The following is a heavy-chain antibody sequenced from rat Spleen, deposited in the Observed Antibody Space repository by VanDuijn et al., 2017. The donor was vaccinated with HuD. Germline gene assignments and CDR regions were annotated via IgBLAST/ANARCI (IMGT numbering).Heavy chain of an antibody. CDR3: GTGSSFAY. CDR1: GLTFNNYW. CDR2: ITNTGSIT. V-gene: IGHV5-31*01. J-gene: IGHJ3*01. Sequence: EVQLVESGGGLVQPGRSLKLSCVASGLTFNNYWMTWIRQAPGKGLEWVASITNTGSITYYPDAVKVRFTITRDNEKSTLYMQMNSLKSEDKVTYYWGTGSSFAYWGQGTLVTVSS. D-gene: IGHD1-11*01.